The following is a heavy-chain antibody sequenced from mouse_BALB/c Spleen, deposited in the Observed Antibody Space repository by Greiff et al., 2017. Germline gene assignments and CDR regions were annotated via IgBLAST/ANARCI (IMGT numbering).Heavy chain of an antibody. CDR2: ISYSGST. Sequence: EVQLVESGPGLVKPSQSLSLTCTVTGYSITSDYAWNWIRQFPGNKLEWMGYISYSGSTSYNPSLKSRISITRDTSKNQFFLQLNSVTTEDTATYYCARGASGSWYFDVWGAGTTVTVSS. CDR1: GYSITSDYA. CDR3: ARGASGSWYFDV. V-gene: IGHV3-2*02. J-gene: IGHJ1*01. D-gene: IGHD1-1*02.